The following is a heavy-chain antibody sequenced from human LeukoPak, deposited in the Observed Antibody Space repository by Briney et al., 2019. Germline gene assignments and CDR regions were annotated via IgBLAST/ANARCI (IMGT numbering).Heavy chain of an antibody. D-gene: IGHD5-24*01. V-gene: IGHV3-23*01. CDR3: TTGDGYNFGLIDY. J-gene: IGHJ4*02. CDR2: ISGSGGST. CDR1: GFTFSNYA. Sequence: GGSLRLSCAASGFTFSNYAMSWVRQAPGKGLEWVSAISGSGGSTYYADSVKGRFTISRDNSKNTLYLQMNSLRAEDTAVYYCTTGDGYNFGLIDYWGQGTLVTVSS.